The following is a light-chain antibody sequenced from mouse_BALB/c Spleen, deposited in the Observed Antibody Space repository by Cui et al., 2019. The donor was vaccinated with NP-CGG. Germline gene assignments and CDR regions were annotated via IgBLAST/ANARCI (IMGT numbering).Light chain of an antibody. Sequence: QAGFAPESALTTSPGETVTLTCRSSTGAVTTSNYANWVQEKPAHLFTGLIGGTNNRVPGVPARFSGSLIGDKAALTITGAQTEDEAIYFCALWYSNHWVFGGGTKLTVL. V-gene: IGLV1*01. CDR2: GTN. J-gene: IGLJ1*01. CDR1: TGAVTTSNY. CDR3: ALWYSNHWV.